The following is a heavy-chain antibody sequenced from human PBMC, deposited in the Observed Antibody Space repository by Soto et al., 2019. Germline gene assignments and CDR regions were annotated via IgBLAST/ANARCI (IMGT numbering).Heavy chain of an antibody. V-gene: IGHV3-23*01. J-gene: IGHJ3*02. Sequence: EVQLLESGGGLVQPGGSLRLSCVASGFTLSTYAMSWVRQAPGTGLEWVSGITGSGGSTYYADSVKGRFTISRDNSKGTVSLHMNSLRAEDTAVYYCVKHLGNPAGAFDIWGQGTMVTVSS. CDR2: ITGSGGST. D-gene: IGHD6-19*01. CDR3: VKHLGNPAGAFDI. CDR1: GFTLSTYA.